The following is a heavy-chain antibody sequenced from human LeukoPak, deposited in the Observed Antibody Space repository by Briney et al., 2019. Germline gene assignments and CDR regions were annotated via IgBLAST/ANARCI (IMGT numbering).Heavy chain of an antibody. CDR3: ATYYYGSGPEK. CDR2: LYSDGGT. J-gene: IGHJ4*02. D-gene: IGHD3-10*01. CDR1: GLTVSGNY. Sequence: GGSLRLSCAAFGLTVSGNYMSWVRQAPGKGLEWVSVLYSDGGTYYADSVKGRFSISRGTSKNTVYLQMNSLRDDDTAVYYCATYYYGSGPEKWGQGTLVTVSS. V-gene: IGHV3-53*01.